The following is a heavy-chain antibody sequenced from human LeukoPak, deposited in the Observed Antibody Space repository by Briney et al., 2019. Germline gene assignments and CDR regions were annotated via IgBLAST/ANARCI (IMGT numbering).Heavy chain of an antibody. CDR2: IYSGGST. D-gene: IGHD6-25*01. Sequence: RGSLRLSCAASGFIVSNNYLSWVRQAPGKGLEWVSLIYSGGSTYYADSVKGRFTISRDNSKNTLYLKMNSLRPEDTAVYYCARDAARFKGVESFQWGQGTLVTVSS. V-gene: IGHV3-66*02. CDR3: ARDAARFKGVESFQ. J-gene: IGHJ4*02. CDR1: GFIVSNNY.